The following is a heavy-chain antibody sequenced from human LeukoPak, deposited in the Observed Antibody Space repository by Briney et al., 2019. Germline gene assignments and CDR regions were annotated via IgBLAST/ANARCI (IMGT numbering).Heavy chain of an antibody. CDR1: GFTFSDYY. J-gene: IGHJ4*02. CDR3: AKAVVVSYYDY. Sequence: SGGSLRLSCAASGFTFSDYYMSWIRQAPGKGLEWVSYISSSDNTIYYADSVKGRFTISRDNAKNSLYLQMNSLRAEDTAVYYCAKAVVVSYYDYWGQGTLVTVSS. CDR2: ISSSDNTI. V-gene: IGHV3-11*01. D-gene: IGHD2-15*01.